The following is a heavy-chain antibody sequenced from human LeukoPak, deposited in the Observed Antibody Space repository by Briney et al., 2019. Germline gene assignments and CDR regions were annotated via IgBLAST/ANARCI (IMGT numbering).Heavy chain of an antibody. D-gene: IGHD5-18*01. J-gene: IGHJ4*02. CDR2: INHSGST. V-gene: IGHV4-34*01. CDR1: GGSFSDYY. Sequence: SETLSLTCAVYGGSFSDYYWSWIRQPPGKGLEWIGEINHSGSTNYNPSPKSRVTISVDTSKNQFSLKLSSVTAADTAVYYCARGSGGIQPVILWGQGTLVTVSS. CDR3: ARGSGGIQPVIL.